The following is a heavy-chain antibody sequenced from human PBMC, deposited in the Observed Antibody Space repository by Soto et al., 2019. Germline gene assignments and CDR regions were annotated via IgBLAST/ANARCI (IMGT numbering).Heavy chain of an antibody. CDR1: GGTFSSYA. CDR3: ASRLRKTTVTTLPDY. V-gene: IGHV1-69*13. D-gene: IGHD4-17*01. Sequence: GASVKVSCKASGGTFSSYAISWVRQAPGQGLEWMGGIIPIFGTANYAQKFQGRVTITADESTSTAYMELSSLRSEDTAVYYCASRLRKTTVTTLPDYWGQGTLVTVSS. CDR2: IIPIFGTA. J-gene: IGHJ4*02.